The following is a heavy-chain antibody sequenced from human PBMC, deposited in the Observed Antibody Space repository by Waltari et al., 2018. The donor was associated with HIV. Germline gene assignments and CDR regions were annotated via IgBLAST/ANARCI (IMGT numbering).Heavy chain of an antibody. CDR2: IYYSGGT. Sequence: QLQLQESGPGLVKPSETLSLTCTVSGCSISSSSYYWGWIRQPPGTGLEWIGRIYYSGGTYYNPSHKIRVTISVDTSKNQFSLKLSSVTAADTAVYYCARHDYGDYVYFDYWGQGTLVTVSS. CDR3: ARHDYGDYVYFDY. CDR1: GCSISSSSYY. V-gene: IGHV4-39*01. D-gene: IGHD4-17*01. J-gene: IGHJ4*02.